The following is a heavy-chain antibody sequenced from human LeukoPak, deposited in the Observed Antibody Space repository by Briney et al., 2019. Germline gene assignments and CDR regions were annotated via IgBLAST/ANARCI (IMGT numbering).Heavy chain of an antibody. V-gene: IGHV4-61*02. CDR2: IYTSGST. J-gene: IGHJ4*02. CDR1: GGSISSGSYY. CDR3: ARGGLDILTGNDY. Sequence: SQTLSLTCTVSGGSISSGSYYWSWIRQPAGKGLEWIGRIYTSGSTNYNPSLKSRVTISVDTSKNQFSLKLSSVTAADTAVYYCARGGLDILTGNDYWGQGTLVTVSS. D-gene: IGHD3-9*01.